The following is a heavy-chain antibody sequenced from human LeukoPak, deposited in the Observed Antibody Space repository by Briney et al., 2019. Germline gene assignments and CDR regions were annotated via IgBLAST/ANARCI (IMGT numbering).Heavy chain of an antibody. Sequence: ASVKVSCKASGYTFTSYAMNWVRQAPGQGLEWMGWINTNTGKPTYAQGFTGRFVFSLDTSVSTAFLQISSLKAEDTAMYYCARWEVATTTTKTTYYYYGMDVWGQGTTVTVSS. CDR1: GYTFTSYA. J-gene: IGHJ6*02. CDR2: INTNTGKP. V-gene: IGHV7-4-1*02. CDR3: ARWEVATTTTKTTYYYYGMDV. D-gene: IGHD5-24*01.